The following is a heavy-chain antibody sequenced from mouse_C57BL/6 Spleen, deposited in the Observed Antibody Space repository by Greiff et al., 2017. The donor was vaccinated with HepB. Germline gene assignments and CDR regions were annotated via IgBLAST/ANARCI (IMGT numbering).Heavy chain of an antibody. J-gene: IGHJ1*03. CDR2: IDPETGDT. CDR1: GFNFKDDY. V-gene: IGHV14-4*01. CDR3: NTSSRWYFDV. Sequence: EVKLQQSGAELVRPGASVKLSCTASGFNFKDDYMHWVKQRPEQGLEWIGWIDPETGDTDSDSTFQGKATITADTSSNKAYLQLSSLTSDDTAVYYCNTSSRWYFDVWGTGTTVTVSS. D-gene: IGHD1-1*01.